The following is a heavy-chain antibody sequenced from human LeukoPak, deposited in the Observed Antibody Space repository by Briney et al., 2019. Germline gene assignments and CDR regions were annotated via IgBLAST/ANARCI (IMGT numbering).Heavy chain of an antibody. J-gene: IGHJ4*02. D-gene: IGHD3-22*01. CDR3: ARGDHSSGYYVYYFDY. CDR1: GFTFTTYS. V-gene: IGHV3-21*01. CDR2: ITSSSSYI. Sequence: PGGSLRLSCAASGFTFTTYSMNWVRQAPGKGLEWVSSITSSSSYIYYADSVKGRFTISRDNAKNSLYLQMNSLRAEDTAVYYCARGDHSSGYYVYYFDYWGQGTLVTVSS.